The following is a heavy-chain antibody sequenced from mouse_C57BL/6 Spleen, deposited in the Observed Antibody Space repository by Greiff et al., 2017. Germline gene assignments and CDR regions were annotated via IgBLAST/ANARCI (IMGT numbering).Heavy chain of an antibody. CDR1: GYTFTDHT. J-gene: IGHJ2*01. V-gene: IGHV1-78*01. CDR2: IYPRDGST. D-gene: IGHD2-4*01. CDR3: ARGGPLYYDYDSGYYFDY. Sequence: QVQLQQSDAELVKPGASVKISCKVSGYTFTDHTIHWMKQRPEQGLEWIGYIYPRDGSTKYNEKFKGKATLTADKSSSTAYMQLNSLTSEDSAVYFCARGGPLYYDYDSGYYFDYWGQGTTLTVSS.